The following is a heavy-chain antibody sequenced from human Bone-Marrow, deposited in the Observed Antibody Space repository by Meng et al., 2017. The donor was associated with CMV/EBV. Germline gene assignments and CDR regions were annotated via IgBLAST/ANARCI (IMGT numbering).Heavy chain of an antibody. CDR3: ARPGTHCSKSCCYSSDWFDP. Sequence: GGSLRLSCAALGFTLSRYEMNWVRQARGKGLEWVSYISSSGSTIYYADSVKGRFTISRNNSKNSLYLQMNSLRAEDTAVYYCARPGTHCSKSCCYSSDWFDPWGQGTLVTVSS. J-gene: IGHJ5*02. CDR1: GFTLSRYE. V-gene: IGHV3-48*03. D-gene: IGHD2-21*02. CDR2: ISSSGSTI.